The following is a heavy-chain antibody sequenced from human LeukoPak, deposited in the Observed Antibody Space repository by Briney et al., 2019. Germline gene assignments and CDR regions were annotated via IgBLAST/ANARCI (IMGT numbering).Heavy chain of an antibody. CDR3: ARETAQTFFGVIRGQDGYDI. J-gene: IGHJ3*02. CDR1: GFRFSSFA. D-gene: IGHD3-3*01. CDR2: ISDDGSKK. Sequence: GGSLRLSCAASGFRFSSFAMHWVRQAPGKGLLWVAVISDDGSKKDYADSVKGRFTISRDSSKNTLYLEMNSLRTEDTAVYYCARETAQTFFGVIRGQDGYDIWGQGTMVIVSS. V-gene: IGHV3-30*01.